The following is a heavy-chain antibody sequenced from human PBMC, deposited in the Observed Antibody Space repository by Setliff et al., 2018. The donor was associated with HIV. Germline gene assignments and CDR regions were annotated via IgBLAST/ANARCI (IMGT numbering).Heavy chain of an antibody. CDR1: GDSISSGDYY. D-gene: IGHD1-26*01. V-gene: IGHV4-38-2*02. Sequence: LSLTCTVSGDSISSGDYYWTWIRQPPGKGPEWIGSIWHSGNTYYNPSLKSRVTISVDPSKNQFSLKLSSVTAADTAVYYCARTWELPPVYGMDVWGQGTTVTVSS. CDR3: ARTWELPPVYGMDV. CDR2: IWHSGNT. J-gene: IGHJ6*02.